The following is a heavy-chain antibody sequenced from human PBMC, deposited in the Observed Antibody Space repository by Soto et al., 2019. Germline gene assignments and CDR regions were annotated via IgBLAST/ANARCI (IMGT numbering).Heavy chain of an antibody. J-gene: IGHJ4*02. CDR3: ARSRTGDPYYFDY. CDR2: IYYSGST. V-gene: IGHV4-39*01. Sequence: SETLSLTCTVSGGSISSSSYYWGWIRQPPGKGLEWIGSIYYSGSTYYNPSLKSRVTISVDTSKNQFSLKLSSVTAADTAVYYCARSRTGDPYYFDYWGQGTLVTVSS. D-gene: IGHD7-27*01. CDR1: GGSISSSSYY.